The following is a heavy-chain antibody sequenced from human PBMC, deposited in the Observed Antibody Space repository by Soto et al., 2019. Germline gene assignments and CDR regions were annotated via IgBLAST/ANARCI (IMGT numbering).Heavy chain of an antibody. D-gene: IGHD3-10*01. CDR2: INHSGST. CDR1: GGSFSGYY. Sequence: PSETLSLTCAIYGGSFSGYYWSWIRQPPGKGLEWIGEINHSGSTNYNPSLKSRVTISVDTSKNQFSLKLSSVTAADTAVYYCASVRYYYGSGSYYKGYYYYYYMDVWGKGTTVTVSS. V-gene: IGHV4-34*01. CDR3: ASVRYYYGSGSYYKGYYYYYYMDV. J-gene: IGHJ6*03.